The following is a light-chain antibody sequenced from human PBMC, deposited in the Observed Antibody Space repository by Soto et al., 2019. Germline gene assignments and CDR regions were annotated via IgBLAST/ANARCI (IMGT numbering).Light chain of an antibody. CDR3: CSYAGGSTPVV. Sequence: QSVLTQPASVSGSPGQSSTISYTGTSSDVGSYNFVSWYQQCPGRAPKLMIFEVTKRPSGVSNRFSGSKSGNTASLTISGLQAEDEADYYCCSYAGGSTPVVFGGGTKLTVL. CDR2: EVT. J-gene: IGLJ2*01. V-gene: IGLV2-23*02. CDR1: SSDVGSYNF.